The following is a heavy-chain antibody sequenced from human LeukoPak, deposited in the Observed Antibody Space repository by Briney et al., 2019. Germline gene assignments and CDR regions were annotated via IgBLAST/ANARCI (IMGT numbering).Heavy chain of an antibody. V-gene: IGHV4-34*01. J-gene: IGHJ4*02. Sequence: PSETLSLTCAVYGGSFSGYYWSWIRQPPGRGLGWIGEINHSGSTNYNPSLKSRVTISVDTSKNQFSLKLSSVTAADTAVYYCARGGLVRGVIPNWGQGTLVTVSS. CDR1: GGSFSGYY. D-gene: IGHD3-10*01. CDR2: INHSGST. CDR3: ARGGLVRGVIPN.